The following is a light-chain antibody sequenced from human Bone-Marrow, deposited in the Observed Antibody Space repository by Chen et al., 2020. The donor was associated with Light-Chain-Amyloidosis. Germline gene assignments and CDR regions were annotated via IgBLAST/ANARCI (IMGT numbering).Light chain of an antibody. CDR3: QVWDRSSDRPV. Sequence: SYVLTQPSSVSVAPGQTATIACGGNNIGSTSVHWYQQTPGQAPLLVVHDESDRPSRIPERSSGASSGNTATLTVSRVEAVDEADYYCQVWDRSSDRPVFGGGTKLTVL. CDR2: DES. V-gene: IGLV3-21*02. J-gene: IGLJ3*02. CDR1: NIGSTS.